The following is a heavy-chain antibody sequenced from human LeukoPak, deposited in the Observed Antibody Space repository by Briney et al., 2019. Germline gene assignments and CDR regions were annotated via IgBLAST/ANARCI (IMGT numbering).Heavy chain of an antibody. Sequence: SETLSLTCTVSGGSISSSSYYWGWIRQPPGKGLEWIGSIYYSGSTYYNPSLKSRVTISVDTSKNQFSLKLSSVTAADTAVYYCARDTYYDSSGYHGKAFDIWGQGTMVTVSS. V-gene: IGHV4-39*07. D-gene: IGHD3-22*01. J-gene: IGHJ3*02. CDR1: GGSISSSSYY. CDR2: IYYSGST. CDR3: ARDTYYDSSGYHGKAFDI.